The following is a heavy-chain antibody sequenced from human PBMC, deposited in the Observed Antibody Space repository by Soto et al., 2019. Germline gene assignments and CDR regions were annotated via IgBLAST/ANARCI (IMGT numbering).Heavy chain of an antibody. V-gene: IGHV6-1*01. CDR2: TYYRSKWYN. CDR3: ARVGGYPILHGDYYYYGMDV. CDR1: GDSVSSNSAA. J-gene: IGHJ6*02. Sequence: PSQTLSLTCAISGDSVSSNSAAWNWIRQSPSRGLEWLGRTYYRSKWYNDYAVSVKSRITINPDTSKNQLSLQLNSVTPEDTAVYYCARVGGYPILHGDYYYYGMDVWGQGTTVTVSS. D-gene: IGHD1-26*01.